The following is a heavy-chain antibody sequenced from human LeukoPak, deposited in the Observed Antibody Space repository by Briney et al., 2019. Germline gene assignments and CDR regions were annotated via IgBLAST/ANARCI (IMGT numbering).Heavy chain of an antibody. CDR1: GFTFSSYG. CDR3: ANGYCSSTSCYPNY. Sequence: AGSLSLSCAASGFTFSSYGMHWVRQAPGKGLEWEAVISYDGSNKYYADSVKGRLTISRDNSKNTLYLQMNSLRAEDTAVYYCANGYCSSTSCYPNYWGQGTLVTVSS. V-gene: IGHV3-30*18. CDR2: ISYDGSNK. D-gene: IGHD2-2*01. J-gene: IGHJ4*02.